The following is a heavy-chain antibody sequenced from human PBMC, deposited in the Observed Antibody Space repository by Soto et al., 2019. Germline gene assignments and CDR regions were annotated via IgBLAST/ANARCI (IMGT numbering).Heavy chain of an antibody. Sequence: GGSLRLSCAASGFTFSIIAMSWVRQAPGKGLEWVSSISSSSSYIYYADSVKGRFTISRDNAKNSLYLQMNSLRAEDTAVYYCARRPVKTTLSCYYYGMSVWGQGST. D-gene: IGHD1-7*01. V-gene: IGHV3-21*01. J-gene: IGHJ6*02. CDR3: ARRPVKTTLSCYYYGMSV. CDR2: ISSSSSYI. CDR1: GFTFSIIA.